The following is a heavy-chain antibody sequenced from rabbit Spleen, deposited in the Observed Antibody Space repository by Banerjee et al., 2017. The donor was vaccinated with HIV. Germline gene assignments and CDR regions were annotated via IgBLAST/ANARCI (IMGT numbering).Heavy chain of an antibody. CDR3: ARDAGTSFSTYGMDL. J-gene: IGHJ6*01. CDR1: GFSFSSSYY. V-gene: IGHV1S40*01. CDR2: IYGGSSGST. D-gene: IGHD8-1*01. Sequence: QSLEESGGDLVKPEGSLTLTCTASGFSFSSSYYICWVRQAPGKGLEWIACIYGGSSGSTAYASWAKGRFTLSKTSSTTVTLQMTSLTAADTATYFCARDAGTSFSTYGMDLWGPGTLVTVS.